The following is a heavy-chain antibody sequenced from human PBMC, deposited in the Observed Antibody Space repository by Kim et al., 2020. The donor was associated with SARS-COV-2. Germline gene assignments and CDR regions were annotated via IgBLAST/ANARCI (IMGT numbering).Heavy chain of an antibody. J-gene: IGHJ4*02. D-gene: IGHD3-3*01. CDR3: AKDGDFWSGTDY. V-gene: IGHV3-33*06. Sequence: SYAGSVRGRFTISRDNSKTTLYLQMDSLRAEDTAVYYCAKDGDFWSGTDYWGQGTLVTVSS.